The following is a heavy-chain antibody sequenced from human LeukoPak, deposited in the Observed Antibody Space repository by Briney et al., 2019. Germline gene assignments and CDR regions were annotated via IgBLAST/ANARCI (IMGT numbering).Heavy chain of an antibody. CDR3: ARGLNWVLHEEYYFDH. CDR2: ISYDGRDK. CDR1: GFTFNTYA. D-gene: IGHD2/OR15-2a*01. V-gene: IGHV3-30*04. Sequence: GGSLRLSCAASGFTFNTYAMHWVRQAQGPGLGRVAVISYDGRDKNHADSVKGGSSISRDNSQTTVYLQMDSLRVEDTAVYYCARGLNWVLHEEYYFDHWGQGALVTVSS. J-gene: IGHJ4*02.